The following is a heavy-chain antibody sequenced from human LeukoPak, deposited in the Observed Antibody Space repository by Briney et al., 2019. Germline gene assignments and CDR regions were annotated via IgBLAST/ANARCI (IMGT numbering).Heavy chain of an antibody. J-gene: IGHJ4*02. V-gene: IGHV3-21*01. Sequence: PGGSLRLSCAASGFTFSTYGMNWVRQAPGKGLEWVSSISSSSSYIYYADSVKGRFTISRDNAKNSLYLQMNSLRAEDTAIYYCATVRGSSSSTWNADSWGQGTLVTVSS. CDR1: GFTFSTYG. CDR3: ATVRGSSSSTWNADS. D-gene: IGHD3-16*01. CDR2: ISSSSSYI.